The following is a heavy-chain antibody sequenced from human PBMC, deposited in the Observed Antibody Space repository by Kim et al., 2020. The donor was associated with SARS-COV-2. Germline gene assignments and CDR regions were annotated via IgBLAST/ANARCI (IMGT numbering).Heavy chain of an antibody. CDR2: FDPEDGET. D-gene: IGHD3-22*01. V-gene: IGHV1-24*01. CDR1: GYTLTELS. J-gene: IGHJ3*02. Sequence: ASVKVSCKVSGYTLTELSMHWVRQAPGKGLEWMGGFDPEDGETIYAQKFQGRVTMTEDTSTDTAYMELSSLRSEDTAVYYCATEGVVVITTKDAFDIWGQGTMVTVSS. CDR3: ATEGVVVITTKDAFDI.